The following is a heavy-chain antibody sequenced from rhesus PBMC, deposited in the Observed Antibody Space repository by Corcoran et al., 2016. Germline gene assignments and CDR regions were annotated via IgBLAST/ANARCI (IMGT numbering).Heavy chain of an antibody. Sequence: LQLQESGPGLVKPSETLSLTCAVSGGSIRRNYWSWIRQPPGKGREWVAFIKNKADGGTQSYAESVKGRFTNAGDDSKNTVYLQMNSLKTEDTAVYYCTRDQAGPSFDYWGQGVLVTVSS. CDR3: TRDQAGPSFDY. CDR2: IKNKADGGTQ. V-gene: IGHV3-16*01. D-gene: IGHD6-25*01. J-gene: IGHJ4*01. CDR1: GGSIRRNY.